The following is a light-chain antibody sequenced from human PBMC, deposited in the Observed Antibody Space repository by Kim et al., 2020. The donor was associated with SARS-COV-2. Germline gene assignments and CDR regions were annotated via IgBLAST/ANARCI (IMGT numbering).Light chain of an antibody. J-gene: IGLJ3*02. CDR3: QSYDSSLTGFWV. CDR1: SSNIGAYY. CDR2: ADI. Sequence: RVTISCTGSSSNIGAYYVHWFQQVPGPAPKLLIYADINRPSGVPDRFSGSKSGTSASLAITGLQAEDEADYYCQSYDSSLTGFWVFGGGTKLTVL. V-gene: IGLV1-40*01.